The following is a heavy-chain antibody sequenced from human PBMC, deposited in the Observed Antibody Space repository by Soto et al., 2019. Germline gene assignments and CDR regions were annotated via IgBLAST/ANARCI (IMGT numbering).Heavy chain of an antibody. Sequence: PGGSLKLSCAASGFNFRNFPMTLVRQVPGQGLEYVSSITSSGEQTFYADSVKGRFSISRDNSKGILHLQMNSLRAEDTAIYHCAKGVIDRGANACGQGTVVTVSS. J-gene: IGHJ5*02. D-gene: IGHD2-8*01. V-gene: IGHV3-23*01. CDR1: GFNFRNFP. CDR3: AKGVIDRGANA. CDR2: ITSSGEQT.